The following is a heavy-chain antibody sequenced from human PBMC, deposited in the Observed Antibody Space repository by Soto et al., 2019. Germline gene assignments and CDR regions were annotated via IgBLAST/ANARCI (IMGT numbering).Heavy chain of an antibody. D-gene: IGHD1-26*01. CDR3: ARETRIVGRSRQRWFDP. CDR1: GYTFTTYY. V-gene: IGHV1-46*01. CDR2: INPSGATT. Sequence: QVQLVQSGAEVKKPGASVKVSCKASGYTFTTYYIHWVRQAPGQGPEWMGIINPSGATTRHAQKFQGRVTMTRDTSTTTVYMELSRLSSEDTAIYYCARETRIVGRSRQRWFDPWGQGTLVTVSS. J-gene: IGHJ5*02.